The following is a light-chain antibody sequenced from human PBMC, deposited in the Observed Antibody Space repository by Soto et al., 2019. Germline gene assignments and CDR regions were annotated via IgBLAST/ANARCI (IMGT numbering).Light chain of an antibody. CDR3: SLYTGTNTDV. CDR1: SSDVGLYTY. Sequence: QSALTQPASVSGSPGQSITISCTVTSSDVGLYTYVSWYQQHPGKAPKVIIYDVTNRPSGVSDRFSGSKSGNTASLTISGLQAEDEADYYCSLYTGTNTDVFGGGTKLTVL. CDR2: DVT. V-gene: IGLV2-14*03. J-gene: IGLJ2*01.